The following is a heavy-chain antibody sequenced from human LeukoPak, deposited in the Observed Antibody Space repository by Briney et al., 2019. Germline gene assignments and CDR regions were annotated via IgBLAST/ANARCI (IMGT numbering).Heavy chain of an antibody. V-gene: IGHV3-74*01. CDR3: ARGRPHGNDY. D-gene: IGHD4-23*01. Sequence: GESLRHSCAASGFTFSSYWMNRVRQAPGKGLVWVSRIASDGSSTTYADSVKGRFSISRDNAKNTLYLQMNSLRVEDTAVYYCARGRPHGNDYWGQGTLVTVSS. J-gene: IGHJ4*02. CDR2: IASDGSST. CDR1: GFTFSSYW.